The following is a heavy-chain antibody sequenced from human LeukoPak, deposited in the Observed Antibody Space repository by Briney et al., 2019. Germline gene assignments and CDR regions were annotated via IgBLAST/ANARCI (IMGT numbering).Heavy chain of an antibody. CDR2: ISSSSSYI. D-gene: IGHD3-22*01. V-gene: IGHV3-21*01. CDR3: VRWKIPHYYDSSGYYFDY. CDR1: GFTFSSYS. J-gene: IGHJ4*02. Sequence: GGSLRLSCAASGFTFSSYSMNWVRQAPGKGLEWVSSISSSSSYIYYADSVKGRFTISRDNAKNSLYLQMNSLRAEDTAVYYCVRWKIPHYYDSSGYYFDYWGQGTLVTVSS.